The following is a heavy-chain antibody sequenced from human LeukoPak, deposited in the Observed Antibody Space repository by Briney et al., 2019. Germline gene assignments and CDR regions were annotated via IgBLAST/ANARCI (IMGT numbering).Heavy chain of an antibody. Sequence: SETLSLTCTVSGGSISSGSYYWGWIRQPPGKGLEWIGSIYYSGSTYYNPSLKSRVTISVDTSKNQFSLKLSSVTAADTAVYYCAREVTTSRRWFDPWGQGTRVTVSS. CDR1: GGSISSGSYY. CDR2: IYYSGST. CDR3: AREVTTSRRWFDP. J-gene: IGHJ5*02. D-gene: IGHD1-1*01. V-gene: IGHV4-39*07.